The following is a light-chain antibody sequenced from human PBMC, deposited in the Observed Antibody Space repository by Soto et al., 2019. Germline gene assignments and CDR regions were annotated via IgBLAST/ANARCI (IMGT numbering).Light chain of an antibody. CDR1: QSVSSSY. J-gene: IGKJ1*01. V-gene: IGKV3-20*01. Sequence: EIVLTQSPGTLSLSPGERATLSCRASQSVSSSYLAWYQQKPGQAPRLLIYGASSRATGIPDRFSGSGSGKDFTLTISRLEPEDFAVYYCQQYGRSSWTFGQGTKQDIK. CDR3: QQYGRSSWT. CDR2: GAS.